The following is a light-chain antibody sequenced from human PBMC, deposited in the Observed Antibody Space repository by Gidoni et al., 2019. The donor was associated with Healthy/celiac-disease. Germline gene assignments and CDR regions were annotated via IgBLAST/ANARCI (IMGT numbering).Light chain of an antibody. CDR3: CSYAGSYTEV. V-gene: IGLV2-11*01. CDR2: DVS. Sequence: QSALTQPRSVSGSPGQSVTISCTGTSSEVGGYNYVSWYQQHPGKAPKLMIYDVSKRPSGVPDRFSGSKSGNTASLTISGLQAEDEADYYCCSYAGSYTEVFGGGTKLTVL. CDR1: SSEVGGYNY. J-gene: IGLJ3*02.